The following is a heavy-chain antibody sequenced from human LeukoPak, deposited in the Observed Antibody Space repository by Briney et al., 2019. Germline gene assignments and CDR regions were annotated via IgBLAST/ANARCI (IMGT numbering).Heavy chain of an antibody. CDR1: GFTFSSYS. CDR2: ISSSSSYI. D-gene: IGHD5-18*01. V-gene: IGHV3-21*01. Sequence: GGSLRLSCAASGFTFSSYSMNWVRQAPGKGLEWVSSISSSSSYIYYADSVKGRFTISRDNSKNTLYLQMNSLRAEDTAVYYCARDMGPEEYSYGYSFLRYGMDVWGQGTTVTVSS. J-gene: IGHJ6*02. CDR3: ARDMGPEEYSYGYSFLRYGMDV.